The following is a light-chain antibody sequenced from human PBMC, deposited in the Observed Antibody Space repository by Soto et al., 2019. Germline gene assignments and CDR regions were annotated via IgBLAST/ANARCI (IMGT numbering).Light chain of an antibody. V-gene: IGKV1-5*03. CDR2: EAP. J-gene: IGKJ4*01. CDR1: QRISSW. Sequence: DIQMTQSPSTLSASVGDRVTISCRASQRISSWLAWYQQKPGKAPKLLIYEAPSLESGVPPSFSGSGSGTEFTITISSLQPDDFATYYCQQYGSYRLTFGGGTKVEIK. CDR3: QQYGSYRLT.